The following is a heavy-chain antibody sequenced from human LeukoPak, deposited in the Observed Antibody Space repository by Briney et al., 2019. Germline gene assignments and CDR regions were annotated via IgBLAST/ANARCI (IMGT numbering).Heavy chain of an antibody. J-gene: IGHJ4*02. D-gene: IGHD3-9*01. V-gene: IGHV4-39*07. CDR3: ARVVDILTGYYGSFGY. CDR2: IYYSGST. Sequence: SETLSLTCTVSGGSISSSSYYWGWIRQPPGTGLEWIGSIYYSGSTYYNPSLKSRVTISVDTSKNQFSLKLSSVTAADTAVYYCARVVDILTGYYGSFGYWGQGTLVTVSS. CDR1: GGSISSSSYY.